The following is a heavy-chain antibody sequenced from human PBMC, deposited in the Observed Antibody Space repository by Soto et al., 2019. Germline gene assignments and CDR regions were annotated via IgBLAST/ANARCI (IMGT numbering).Heavy chain of an antibody. CDR1: GASITNAAFF. J-gene: IGHJ4*02. CDR3: AKMERTNRWLLVEX. D-gene: IGHD2-8*02. Sequence: TLSLTCTVSGASITNAAFFWTWVRQHPEKGLELLAYITYGGSIYYDPSLRSRLTVSLDKSKSQFSLNVRCVTAADTAVYYCAKMERTNRWLLVEXWGQGLLFTVSX. CDR2: ITYGGSI. V-gene: IGHV4-31*02.